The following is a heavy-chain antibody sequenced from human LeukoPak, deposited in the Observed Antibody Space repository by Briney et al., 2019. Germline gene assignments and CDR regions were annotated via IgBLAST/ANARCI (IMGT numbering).Heavy chain of an antibody. J-gene: IGHJ4*02. Sequence: PGGSLRLSCAASGFTFSSYSMNWVRQAPGKGLEWVSSISSSSSYIYYADSVKGRFTISRDNAKNSLYLQMNSLRAEDTAVYYCAKERYSSGWLFDYWGQGTLVTVSS. CDR2: ISSSSSYI. D-gene: IGHD6-19*01. CDR1: GFTFSSYS. CDR3: AKERYSSGWLFDY. V-gene: IGHV3-21*04.